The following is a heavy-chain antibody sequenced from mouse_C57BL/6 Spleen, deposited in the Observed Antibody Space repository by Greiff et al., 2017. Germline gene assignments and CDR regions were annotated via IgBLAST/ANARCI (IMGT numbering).Heavy chain of an antibody. CDR2: ISDGGSYT. D-gene: IGHD2-12*01. Sequence: EVMLVESGGGLVKPGGSLKLSCAASGFTFSSYAMSWVRQTPEKRLEWVATISDGGSYTYYPDNVKGRFTISRDNAKNNLYLQMSHLKSEDTAMYYCARDAYYTAMDYWGQGTSVTVSS. CDR1: GFTFSSYA. CDR3: ARDAYYTAMDY. J-gene: IGHJ4*01. V-gene: IGHV5-4*01.